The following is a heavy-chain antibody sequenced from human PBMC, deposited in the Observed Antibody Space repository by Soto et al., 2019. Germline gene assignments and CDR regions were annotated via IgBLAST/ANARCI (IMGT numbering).Heavy chain of an antibody. CDR2: IYGTGNT. CDR1: GGSITSSFY. D-gene: IGHD6-13*01. J-gene: IGHJ6*02. Sequence: QLQLQESGPGLVKPSETLSLSFTVSGGSITSSFYWGWIRQPPGKGLEWIGSIYGTGNTYYNPSLKGRVTISADTSKNQFSLNLISVTAADTAVYYCRSSSRYSKDVWGQGATVTVSS. CDR3: RSSSRYSKDV. V-gene: IGHV4-39*01.